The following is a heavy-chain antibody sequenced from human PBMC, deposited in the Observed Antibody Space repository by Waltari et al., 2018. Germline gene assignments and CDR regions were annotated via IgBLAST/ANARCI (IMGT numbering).Heavy chain of an antibody. Sequence: EVQLVESGGGLIQPGGSLRLSCAASGFTFNTYWMHWVRQVPGEGLVWVSRINGDGSGTMYADSVKGRFTISRDNAKNTFYLQMNSLRVEDTAVYYCARDGAGDIDLDNWGQGTLVTVSS. J-gene: IGHJ4*02. CDR3: ARDGAGDIDLDN. CDR2: INGDGSGT. CDR1: GFTFNTYW. D-gene: IGHD6-13*01. V-gene: IGHV3-74*03.